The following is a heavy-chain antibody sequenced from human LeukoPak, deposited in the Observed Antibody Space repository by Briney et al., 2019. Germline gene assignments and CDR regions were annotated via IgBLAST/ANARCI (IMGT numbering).Heavy chain of an antibody. CDR3: ARGARAIHMDV. J-gene: IGHJ6*03. Sequence: ASVKVSCKASGGTFSSYAISWVRQAPGQGLEWMGGIIPIFGTANYAQKFQGRVTITADKSTSTAYMELSSPRSEDTAVYYCARGARAIHMDVWGKGTTVTISS. CDR1: GGTFSSYA. CDR2: IIPIFGTA. D-gene: IGHD2-2*01. V-gene: IGHV1-69*06.